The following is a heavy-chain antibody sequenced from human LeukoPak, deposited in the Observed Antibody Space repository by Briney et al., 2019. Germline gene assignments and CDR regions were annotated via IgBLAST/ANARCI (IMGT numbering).Heavy chain of an antibody. J-gene: IGHJ3*02. CDR2: ISAYNGNT. D-gene: IGHD3-22*01. V-gene: IGHV1-18*01. CDR3: ARVPDYYDSSGYYRPDAFDI. Sequence: GSVKVSCKASGYTFTSYGISWVRQAPEQGLEWMGWISAYNGNTNYAQKLQGRVTMTTDTSTSTAYMELRSLRSDDTAVYYCARVPDYYDSSGYYRPDAFDIWGQGTMVTVSS. CDR1: GYTFTSYG.